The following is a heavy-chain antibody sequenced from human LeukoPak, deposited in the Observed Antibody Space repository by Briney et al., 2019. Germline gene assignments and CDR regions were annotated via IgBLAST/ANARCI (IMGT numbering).Heavy chain of an antibody. D-gene: IGHD3-3*01. CDR3: ASQTLNYDFWSGPLDY. Sequence: SETLSLTCTVSGDSISNYYWNWIRQPPGKGLEYIGWIHYSGSTDYNPSLKSRVTISLDRSKRQLSLNLRSVTAADTAVYYCASQTLNYDFWSGPLDYWGQGTLVTVSS. J-gene: IGHJ4*02. CDR1: GDSISNYY. V-gene: IGHV4-59*01. CDR2: IHYSGST.